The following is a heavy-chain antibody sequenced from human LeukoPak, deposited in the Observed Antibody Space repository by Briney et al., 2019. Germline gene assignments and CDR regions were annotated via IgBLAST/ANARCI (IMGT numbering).Heavy chain of an antibody. CDR1: GFTFTTYW. D-gene: IGHD6-19*01. CDR2: IKEDGSEI. CDR3: ARRSGIAVAGAFDY. Sequence: GGSLRLSCAASGFTFTTYWMGWVRQAPGKGLEWVANIKEDGSEISYVDSVKGRFTISRDNTKTSLYLQMNSLRAEDTAVYYCARRSGIAVAGAFDYWGQGTLVTVSS. V-gene: IGHV3-7*03. J-gene: IGHJ4*02.